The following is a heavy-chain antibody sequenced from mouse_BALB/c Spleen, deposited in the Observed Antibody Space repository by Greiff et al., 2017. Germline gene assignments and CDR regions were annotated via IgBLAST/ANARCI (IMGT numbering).Heavy chain of an antibody. CDR2: ISSGSSTI. V-gene: IGHV5-17*02. CDR3: ARRLLGY. J-gene: IGHJ3*01. Sequence: EVQGVESGGGLVQPGGSRKLSCAASGFTFSSFGMHWVRQAPEKGLEWVAYISSGSSTIYYADTVKGRFTISRDNPKNTLFLQMTSLRSEDTAMYYCARRLLGYWGQGTLVTVSA. CDR1: GFTFSSFG. D-gene: IGHD1-2*01.